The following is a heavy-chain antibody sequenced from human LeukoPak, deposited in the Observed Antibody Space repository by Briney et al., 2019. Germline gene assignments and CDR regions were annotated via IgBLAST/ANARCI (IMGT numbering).Heavy chain of an antibody. CDR1: GFTFSNYW. CDR3: TRDEF. J-gene: IGHJ3*01. CDR2: MKKDGSDK. V-gene: IGHV3-7*05. Sequence: GGSLTLSCAGSGFTFSNYWMSWVRQAQGKGLEGVANMKKDGSDKYYVDSVKGRFTISRDNAKNSLYLQMDSLRAEDTAVYYCTRDEFWGQGTMVTVSS.